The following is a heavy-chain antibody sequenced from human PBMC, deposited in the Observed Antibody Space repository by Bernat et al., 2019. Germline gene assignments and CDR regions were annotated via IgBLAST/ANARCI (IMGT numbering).Heavy chain of an antibody. CDR3: AKDLERRNGWYYFDY. D-gene: IGHD6-19*01. CDR1: GFTFTNFA. Sequence: EVQLSESGGGLVQPGGSLRLSCAASGFTFTNFAMSWVRQAPGRGLEWVSAISASGGTTYYADSVKGRFTVSRDNSKNTLYLQMNSLRPEDTAVYYCAKDLERRNGWYYFDYWGQGTLVIVSS. V-gene: IGHV3-23*01. J-gene: IGHJ4*02. CDR2: ISASGGTT.